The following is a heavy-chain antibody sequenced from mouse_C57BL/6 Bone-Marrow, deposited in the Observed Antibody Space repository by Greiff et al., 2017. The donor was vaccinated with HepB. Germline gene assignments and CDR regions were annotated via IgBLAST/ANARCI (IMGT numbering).Heavy chain of an antibody. CDR3: ARHAPRGPYAMDY. V-gene: IGHV5-15*01. J-gene: IGHJ4*01. CDR1: GFTFSDYG. Sequence: VPRVASGGGLVQPGGSLQLSCAASGFTFSDYGMAWVRQPPRKGPEWVAFISNLAYSIYYADTVTGRFTISRENAKNTLYLEMSSLRSEDTAMYDCARHAPRGPYAMDYWGQGTSVTVSS. CDR2: ISNLAYSI. D-gene: IGHD3-3*01.